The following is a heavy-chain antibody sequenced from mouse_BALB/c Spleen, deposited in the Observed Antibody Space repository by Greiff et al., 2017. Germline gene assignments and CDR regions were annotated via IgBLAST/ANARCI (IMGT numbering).Heavy chain of an antibody. CDR1: GYTFTSYY. CDR3: TRGGGNSHFDY. D-gene: IGHD2-1*01. V-gene: IGHV1S81*02. Sequence: QVQLQQSGAELVKPGASVKLSCKASGYTFTSYYMYWVKQRPGQGLEWIGEINPSNGGTNFNEKFKSKATLTVDKSSSTAYMQLSSLTSEDSAVYYCTRGGGNSHFDYWGQGTTLTVSS. CDR2: INPSNGGT. J-gene: IGHJ2*01.